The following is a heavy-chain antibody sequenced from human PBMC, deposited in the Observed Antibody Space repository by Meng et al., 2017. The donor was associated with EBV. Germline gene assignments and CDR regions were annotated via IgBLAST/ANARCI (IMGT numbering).Heavy chain of an antibody. CDR1: GGTSSSYA. Sequence: VQMGAELKKPVSDVKISCKASGGTSSSYASSWVRQAPGQWLEWMAGMNTNLGTTNHAEKFQGRVTITADKSTSRAYRELRSLRSEDTALYYYARAEIAASGRLDYWGQGTLVTVSS. CDR2: MNTNLGTT. J-gene: IGHJ4*02. CDR3: ARAEIAASGRLDY. V-gene: IGHV1-69*06. D-gene: IGHD6-13*01.